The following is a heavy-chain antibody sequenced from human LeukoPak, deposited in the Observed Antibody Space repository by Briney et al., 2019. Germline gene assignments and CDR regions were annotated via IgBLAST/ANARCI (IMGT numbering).Heavy chain of an antibody. Sequence: ASVKVSCKVSGYTLTELSMHWVRQAPGKGLEWMGGFDPEDGETIYAQKFQGRVSMTEDTSTDTAYMELSSLRSDDTAVYYCARPGIAVADQKIGRRPGNYYYYYMDVWGKGTTVTVSS. CDR2: FDPEDGET. J-gene: IGHJ6*03. D-gene: IGHD6-19*01. CDR3: ARPGIAVADQKIGRRPGNYYYYYMDV. V-gene: IGHV1-24*01. CDR1: GYTLTELS.